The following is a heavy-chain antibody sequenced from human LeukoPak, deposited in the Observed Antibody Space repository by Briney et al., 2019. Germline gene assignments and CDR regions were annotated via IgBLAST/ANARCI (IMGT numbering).Heavy chain of an antibody. CDR1: GFTFSSYA. J-gene: IGHJ5*02. CDR2: ISGSSGST. CDR3: TRDLPVYYDSSGFRDPNWFDP. V-gene: IGHV3-23*01. D-gene: IGHD3-22*01. Sequence: GGSLRLSCAASGFTFSSYAMSWVRQAPGKGLEWVSAISGSSGSTYYADSVKGRFTISRDNSKNMLYLQMNSLRAEDTAVYYCTRDLPVYYDSSGFRDPNWFDPWGQGTLVTVSS.